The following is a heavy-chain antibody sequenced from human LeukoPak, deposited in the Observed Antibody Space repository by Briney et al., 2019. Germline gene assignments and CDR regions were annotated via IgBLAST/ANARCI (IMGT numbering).Heavy chain of an antibody. Sequence: GGSLRLSCAASGFTFNSYAMSWVRQAPGEGLEWVSAISGNGGRTYYADSVKGRFTTSRDNSKNTLNLQMHRLRVEDTAVYYCTRVMWDSSGYPIDYWGQGSLVTVSS. CDR2: ISGNGGRT. V-gene: IGHV3-23*01. CDR3: TRVMWDSSGYPIDY. CDR1: GFTFNSYA. J-gene: IGHJ4*02. D-gene: IGHD3-22*01.